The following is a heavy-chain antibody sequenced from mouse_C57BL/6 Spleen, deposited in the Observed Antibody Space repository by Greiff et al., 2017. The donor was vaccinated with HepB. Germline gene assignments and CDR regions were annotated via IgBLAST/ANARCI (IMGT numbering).Heavy chain of an antibody. CDR3: AKRDGYSNYFDY. CDR1: GFSLTSYG. D-gene: IGHD2-3*01. CDR2: IWRGGST. V-gene: IGHV2-5*01. Sequence: VMLVESGPGLVQPSQSLSITCTVSGFSLTSYGVHWVRQSPGKGLEWLGVIWRGGSTDYNAAFMSRLSITKDNSKSQVFFKMNSLQADDTAIYYCAKRDGYSNYFDYWGQGTTLTVSS. J-gene: IGHJ2*01.